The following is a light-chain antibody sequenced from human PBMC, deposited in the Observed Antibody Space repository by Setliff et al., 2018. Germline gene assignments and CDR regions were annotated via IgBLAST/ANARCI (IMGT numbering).Light chain of an antibody. CDR1: SSDVGGYNY. CDR3: SSYTSTSTLYV. J-gene: IGLJ1*01. V-gene: IGLV2-14*03. Sequence: QSALAQPPSASGSPGQSVTISCTGTSSDVGGYNYVSWYQQHPGKAPKLMIYDVSNRPSGVSNRFSASKSGNTASLTISGLQAEDEADYYCSSYTSTSTLYVFGTGTKVTVL. CDR2: DVS.